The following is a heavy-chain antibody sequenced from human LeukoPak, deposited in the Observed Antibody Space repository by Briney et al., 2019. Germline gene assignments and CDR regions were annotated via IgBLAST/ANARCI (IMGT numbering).Heavy chain of an antibody. V-gene: IGHV3-30*04. D-gene: IGHD2-21*01. Sequence: GRSLRLSCAASGFTFSSCAMHWVRQAPGKGLEWVAVISYDGSNKYYADSVKGRFTISRDNSKNTLYLQMNSLRAEDTAVYYCARDPLGDSTYYFDYWGQGTLVTVSS. CDR2: ISYDGSNK. J-gene: IGHJ4*02. CDR1: GFTFSSCA. CDR3: ARDPLGDSTYYFDY.